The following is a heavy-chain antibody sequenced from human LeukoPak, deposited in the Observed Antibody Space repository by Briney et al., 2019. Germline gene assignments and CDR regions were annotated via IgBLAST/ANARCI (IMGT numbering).Heavy chain of an antibody. CDR3: ARQGLTGDFDY. CDR1: GGSISSYY. J-gene: IGHJ4*02. D-gene: IGHD7-27*01. V-gene: IGHV4-59*08. Sequence: SETLSLTCTVSGGSISSYYWSWIRQPPGKGLEWIGYIYYSGSTNYNPSLKSRVTMSVDTSKNQFSLKLSSVTAADTAVYYCARQGLTGDFDYWGQGTLVTVSS. CDR2: IYYSGST.